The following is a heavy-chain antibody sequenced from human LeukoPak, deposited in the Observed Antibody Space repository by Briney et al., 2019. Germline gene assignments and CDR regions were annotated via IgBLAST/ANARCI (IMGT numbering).Heavy chain of an antibody. D-gene: IGHD3-3*01. CDR2: IYHSGST. V-gene: IGHV4-38-2*02. J-gene: IGHJ4*02. Sequence: SETLSLTCTVSGYSISSGYYWGWIRQPPGKGLEWIGSIYHSGSTYYNPSLKSRVTISVDTSKNQFSLKLSSVTAADTAVYYCARWGGSYDFWSGYSSGDYWGQGTLVTVSS. CDR3: ARWGGSYDFWSGYSSGDY. CDR1: GYSISSGYY.